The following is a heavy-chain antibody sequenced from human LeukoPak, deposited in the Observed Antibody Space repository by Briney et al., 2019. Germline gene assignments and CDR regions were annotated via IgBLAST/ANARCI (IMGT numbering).Heavy chain of an antibody. CDR1: EFTFSSYW. CDR2: IKQDGSEK. J-gene: IGHJ3*02. D-gene: IGHD6-13*01. Sequence: GRSLRLSCAASEFTFSSYWMSWVRQAPGKGLEWVANIKQDGSEKYYVDSVKGRFTISRDNAKNSLYLQMNSLRAECTAVYYCARSWSSAFDIWGQGTMVTVTS. CDR3: ARSWSSAFDI. V-gene: IGHV3-7*05.